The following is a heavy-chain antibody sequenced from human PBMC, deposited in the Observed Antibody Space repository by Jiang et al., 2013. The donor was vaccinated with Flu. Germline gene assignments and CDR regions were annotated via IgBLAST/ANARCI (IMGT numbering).Heavy chain of an antibody. D-gene: IGHD5-18*01. Sequence: GLVKPSETLSLTCTVSGGSISSYYWSWIRQPPGKGLEWIGYIYYSGSTNYNPSLKSRVTISVDTSKNQFSLKLSSVTAADTAVYYCARVEGYSYGYVRQIGMDVWGKGTTVTVSS. CDR2: IYYSGST. J-gene: IGHJ6*04. CDR1: GGSISSYY. CDR3: ARVEGYSYGYVRQIGMDV. V-gene: IGHV4-59*01.